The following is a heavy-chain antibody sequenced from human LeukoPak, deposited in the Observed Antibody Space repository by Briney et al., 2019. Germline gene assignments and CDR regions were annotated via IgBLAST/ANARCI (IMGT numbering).Heavy chain of an antibody. Sequence: SETLSLTCTVSGGSINTYYWSWIRQPPGKGLEWIGYIYYSGSTNYNPSLKSRVTVSVDTSKNQFSLKLNSVTAADTAVYYCARAPRGKIGTYYMDLWGKGTTVTISS. CDR1: GGSINTYY. CDR3: ARAPRGKIGTYYMDL. J-gene: IGHJ6*03. D-gene: IGHD1-1*01. V-gene: IGHV4-59*01. CDR2: IYYSGST.